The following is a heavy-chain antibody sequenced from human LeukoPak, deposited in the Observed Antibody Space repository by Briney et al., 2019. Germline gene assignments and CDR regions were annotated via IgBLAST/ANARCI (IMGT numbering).Heavy chain of an antibody. V-gene: IGHV3-30-3*01. D-gene: IGHD3/OR15-3a*01. CDR3: ARDLDWGSRFDP. CDR2: ISYDGSNK. J-gene: IGHJ5*02. Sequence: GGSLRLSCAASGFTFSSYAMHWVRQAPGKGLEWVAVISYDGSNKYYADSVKGRFTISRDNSKNTLYLQMNSLRAEDTAVYYCARDLDWGSRFDPWGQGTLVTVSS. CDR1: GFTFSSYA.